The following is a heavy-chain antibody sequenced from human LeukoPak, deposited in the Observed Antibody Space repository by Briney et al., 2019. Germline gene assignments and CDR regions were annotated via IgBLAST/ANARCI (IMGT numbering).Heavy chain of an antibody. D-gene: IGHD4-23*01. Sequence: ASVKVSCKASGGTFSSYTISWVRQAPGQGLEWIGRIIPILGIANYAQKFQGRVTITADKSTSTAYMELSSLRSEDTAVYYCAPDYGGNSDAEYFQHWGQGTLVTVSS. V-gene: IGHV1-69*02. CDR2: IIPILGIA. J-gene: IGHJ1*01. CDR1: GGTFSSYT. CDR3: APDYGGNSDAEYFQH.